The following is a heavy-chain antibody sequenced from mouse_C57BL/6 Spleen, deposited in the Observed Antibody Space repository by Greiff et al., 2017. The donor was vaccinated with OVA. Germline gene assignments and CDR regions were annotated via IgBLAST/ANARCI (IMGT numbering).Heavy chain of an antibody. J-gene: IGHJ3*01. V-gene: IGHV1-54*01. CDR3: ARIYDYDAPWFAD. D-gene: IGHD2-4*01. CDR2: INPGSGGT. Sequence: QVQLKESGAELVRPGTSVKVSCKASGYAFTNYLIEWVKQRPGQGLEWIGVINPGSGGTNYNEKFKGKATLTADKSSSTAYRQLSSLTSEDSAVYFCARIYDYDAPWFADWGQGTLVTVSA. CDR1: GYAFTNYL.